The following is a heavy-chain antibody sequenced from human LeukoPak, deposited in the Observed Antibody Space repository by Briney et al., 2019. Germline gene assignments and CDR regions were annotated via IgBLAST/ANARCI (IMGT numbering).Heavy chain of an antibody. CDR2: ISGSGGST. V-gene: IGHV3-23*01. D-gene: IGHD6-19*01. Sequence: PGGSLRLSCAASGFTVSSNYMSWVRQAPGKGLEWVSVISGSGGSTYYADSVKGRFTISRDNSKNTLYLQMNSLRAEDTAVYYCAKYADSSGWYDWFDPWGQGTLVTVSS. CDR3: AKYADSSGWYDWFDP. CDR1: GFTVSSNY. J-gene: IGHJ5*02.